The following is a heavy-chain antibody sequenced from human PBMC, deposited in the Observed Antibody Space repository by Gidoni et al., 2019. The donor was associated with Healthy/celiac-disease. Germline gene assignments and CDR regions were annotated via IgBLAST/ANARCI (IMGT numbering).Heavy chain of an antibody. Sequence: QVQLQESGPGLVKPSETLSLTCTVSGGSVSSGSYYWSWIRQPPGKGLEWIGYIYYSGSTNYNPSLKSRVTISVDTSKNQFSLKLSSVTAADTAVYYCARTTTVARQFDYWGQGTLVTVSS. D-gene: IGHD4-17*01. CDR2: IYYSGST. CDR1: GGSVSSGSYY. V-gene: IGHV4-61*01. CDR3: ARTTTVARQFDY. J-gene: IGHJ4*02.